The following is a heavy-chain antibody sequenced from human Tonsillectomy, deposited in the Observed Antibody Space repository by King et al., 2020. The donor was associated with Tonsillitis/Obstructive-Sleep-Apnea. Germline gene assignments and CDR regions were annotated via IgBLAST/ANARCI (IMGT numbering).Heavy chain of an antibody. V-gene: IGHV4-34*01. J-gene: IGHJ3*02. CDR3: ARALQGYCSGGSCYASAFDI. CDR2: INHSGST. Sequence: VQLQQWGAGLWKPSETLSLTCAVYGGSFSGYYWSWIRQPPGKGLEWIGEINHSGSTNYNPSLKSRVTISVDTSKNQFSLNLSSVTAADTAVFYCARALQGYCSGGSCYASAFDIWGQGTMVTVSS. D-gene: IGHD2-15*01. CDR1: GGSFSGYY.